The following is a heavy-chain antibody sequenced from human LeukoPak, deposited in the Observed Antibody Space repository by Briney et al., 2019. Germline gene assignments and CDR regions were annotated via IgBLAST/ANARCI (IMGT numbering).Heavy chain of an antibody. D-gene: IGHD5/OR15-5a*01. J-gene: IGHJ6*03. CDR2: IIPILGTA. CDR3: ARGESTIPYYYYYMDV. Sequence: ASVKVSCKASGGTFSNYAISWVRQAPGQGLEWMGGIIPILGTANYAQKFQGRVTITADKSTSTAYMELSSLRSEDTAVYYCARGESTIPYYYYYMDVWGKGTTVTVSS. CDR1: GGTFSNYA. V-gene: IGHV1-69*10.